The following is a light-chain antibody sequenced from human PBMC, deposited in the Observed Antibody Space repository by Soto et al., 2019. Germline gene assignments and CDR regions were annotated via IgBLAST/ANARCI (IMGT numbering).Light chain of an antibody. J-gene: IGKJ5*01. CDR2: AAS. CDR1: QGIDSS. V-gene: IGKV1-9*01. CDR3: QQLHDYPIT. Sequence: IQMPLSPSSLSASVGDRVTITCRASQGIDSSFAWYQEKPGKAPKLLIYAASSLQSGVPSRFSGSGSGTDFTLTISSLQPEDFATYYCQQLHDYPITFAQGTRLEIK.